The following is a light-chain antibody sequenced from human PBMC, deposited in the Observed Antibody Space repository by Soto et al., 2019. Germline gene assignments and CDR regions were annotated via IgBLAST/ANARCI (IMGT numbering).Light chain of an antibody. J-gene: IGLJ2*01. CDR3: SSYAGSNKKVV. CDR2: EVS. Sequence: HSALTQPPSASGSPGQSVTISCTGTSSDGGGYNYVSWYQQHPGKSPKLMIYEVSKRPSGVPDRFSGSKSGNTASLTVSGLKAEDEADYYCSSYAGSNKKVVFGGGTKVTVL. V-gene: IGLV2-8*01. CDR1: SSDGGGYNY.